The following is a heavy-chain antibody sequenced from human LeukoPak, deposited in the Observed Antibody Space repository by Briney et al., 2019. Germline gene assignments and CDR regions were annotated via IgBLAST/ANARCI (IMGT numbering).Heavy chain of an antibody. J-gene: IGHJ5*02. Sequence: SETLSLTCAVYGGSFSGYYRSWIRQPPGKGLEWIGEINHSGSTNYNPSLKSRVTISVDTSKNQFSLKLSSVTAADTAVYYCARWGREYSNSGSTYNWFDPWGQGTLVTVSS. D-gene: IGHD6-6*01. V-gene: IGHV4-34*01. CDR2: INHSGST. CDR1: GGSFSGYY. CDR3: ARWGREYSNSGSTYNWFDP.